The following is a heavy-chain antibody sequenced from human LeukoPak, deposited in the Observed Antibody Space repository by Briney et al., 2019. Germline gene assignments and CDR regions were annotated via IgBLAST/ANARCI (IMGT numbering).Heavy chain of an antibody. CDR1: GFTFSSYA. V-gene: IGHV3-30*04. D-gene: IGHD4-17*01. Sequence: PGRSLRLSCAASGFTFSSYAMHWVRQAPGKGLEWVAVISYDGSNKYYADSVKGRSTISRDNSKNTLYLQMNSLRAEDTAVYYCARVPYYDYGDYEYYFDYWGQRTLVTVSS. J-gene: IGHJ4*02. CDR3: ARVPYYDYGDYEYYFDY. CDR2: ISYDGSNK.